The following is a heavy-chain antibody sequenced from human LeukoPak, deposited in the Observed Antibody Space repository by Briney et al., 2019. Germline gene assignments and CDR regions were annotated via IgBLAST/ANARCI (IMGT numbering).Heavy chain of an antibody. Sequence: GGSLRLPCAASGFTFDDYAMHWVRQAPGKGLEWVSGISWNSGSIGYADSVKGRFTISRDNAKNSLYLQMNSLRAEDTAVYYCARDPYCSGGSCYHIDERGYSYKDRLGFDYWGQGTLVTVSS. CDR2: ISWNSGSI. CDR1: GFTFDDYA. D-gene: IGHD2-15*01. V-gene: IGHV3-9*01. J-gene: IGHJ4*02. CDR3: ARDPYCSGGSCYHIDERGYSYKDRLGFDY.